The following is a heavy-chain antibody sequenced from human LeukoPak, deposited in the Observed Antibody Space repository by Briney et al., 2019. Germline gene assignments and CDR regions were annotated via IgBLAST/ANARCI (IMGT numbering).Heavy chain of an antibody. Sequence: GGSLRLSCAASGFTFSGYGMHWVRQAPGKGLEWVAFIRYDGSNKYYADSVKGRFTISRDNSKNTLYLQMNSLRAEDTAVYYCAKSGRGYSFGSSLYNWLDPWGQGTLVTVSS. CDR2: IRYDGSNK. V-gene: IGHV3-30*02. J-gene: IGHJ5*02. CDR1: GFTFSGYG. D-gene: IGHD5-18*01. CDR3: AKSGRGYSFGSSLYNWLDP.